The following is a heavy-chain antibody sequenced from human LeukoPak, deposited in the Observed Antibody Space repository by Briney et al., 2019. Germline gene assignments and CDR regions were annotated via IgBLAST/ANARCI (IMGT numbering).Heavy chain of an antibody. Sequence: SQTLSLTCTVSGGSISSGGYYWGWIRQHPGKGLEWIGYIYYSGSTYYNPSLKSRVTISVDTSKNQFSLKLSSVTAADTAVYYCARVSAVAGTYYYYGMDVWGQGTTVTVSS. J-gene: IGHJ6*02. CDR3: ARVSAVAGTYYYYGMDV. CDR2: IYYSGST. D-gene: IGHD6-19*01. V-gene: IGHV4-31*03. CDR1: GGSISSGGYY.